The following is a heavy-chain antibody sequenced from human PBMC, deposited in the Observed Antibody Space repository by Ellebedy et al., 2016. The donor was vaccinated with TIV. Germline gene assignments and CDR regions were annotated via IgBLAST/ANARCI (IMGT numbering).Heavy chain of an antibody. D-gene: IGHD6-13*01. CDR1: GFTFDDFA. CDR3: VKGSIAVTGTCFDS. Sequence: SLKISCAASGFTFDDFAMHWVRQAPGLGLEWVSGISWNSGSMHYTDSVKGRFTISRDNAKHSLYLQMHSLRAEDTAFYYCVKGSIAVTGTCFDSWGQGTLVTVSS. CDR2: ISWNSGSM. V-gene: IGHV3-9*01. J-gene: IGHJ4*02.